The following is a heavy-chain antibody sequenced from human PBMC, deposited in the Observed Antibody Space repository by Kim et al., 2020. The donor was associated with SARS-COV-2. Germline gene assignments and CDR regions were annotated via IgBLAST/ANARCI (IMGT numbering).Heavy chain of an antibody. D-gene: IGHD6-19*01. J-gene: IGHJ6*02. Sequence: GGSLRLSCAASGFTFSSYAMSWVRQAPGKGLEWVSAISGSGGSTYYADSVKGRFTISRDNSKNTLYLQMNSLRAEDTAVYYCAKEPQGSGWYSNGMDVWGQGTTVTVSS. CDR2: ISGSGGST. CDR3: AKEPQGSGWYSNGMDV. CDR1: GFTFSSYA. V-gene: IGHV3-23*01.